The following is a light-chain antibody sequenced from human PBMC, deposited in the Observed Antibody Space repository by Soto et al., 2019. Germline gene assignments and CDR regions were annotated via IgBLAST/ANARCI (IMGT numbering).Light chain of an antibody. CDR3: TSYTTSGTLV. J-gene: IGLJ1*01. CDR2: EVN. CDR1: SSDVGGYNY. V-gene: IGLV2-14*01. Sequence: QSVLTQPASVSGSPGQSITISCTGTSSDVGGYNYVSWYQQHPGKAPNLMIFEVNNRPSGVSNRFSGSKSGNTASLTISGLQAEDEADYYCTSYTTSGTLVFGTGTKLTVL.